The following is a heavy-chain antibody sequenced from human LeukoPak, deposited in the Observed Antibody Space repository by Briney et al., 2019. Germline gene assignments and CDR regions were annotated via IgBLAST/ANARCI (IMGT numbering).Heavy chain of an antibody. J-gene: IGHJ4*02. Sequence: ASVKVSCKASGYTYTSYYMHWVRQAPGQGLEWMGIINPSGGSTSYAQKFQGRVTMTRDTSTSTVYMELRSLRSDDTAVYYCARDWSRIAAPGYWGQGTLVTVSS. D-gene: IGHD6-13*01. CDR3: ARDWSRIAAPGY. V-gene: IGHV1-46*01. CDR1: GYTYTSYY. CDR2: INPSGGST.